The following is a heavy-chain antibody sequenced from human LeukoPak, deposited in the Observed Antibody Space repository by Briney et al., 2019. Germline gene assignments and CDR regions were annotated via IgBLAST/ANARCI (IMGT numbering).Heavy chain of an antibody. V-gene: IGHV3-64*01. J-gene: IGHJ4*02. CDR1: GFTFSSYA. Sequence: GGSLRLSCAASGFTFSSYAMHWVRQAPGKGLEYVSAISSNGGSTYYANSVKGRFTISRDNSKNTLYLQMGSLRAEDMAVYYCARGVAAAGTTLDYWGQGTLVTVSS. D-gene: IGHD6-13*01. CDR3: ARGVAAAGTTLDY. CDR2: ISSNGGST.